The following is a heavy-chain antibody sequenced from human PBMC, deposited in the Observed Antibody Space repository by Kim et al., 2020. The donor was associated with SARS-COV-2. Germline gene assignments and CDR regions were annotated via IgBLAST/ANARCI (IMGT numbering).Heavy chain of an antibody. J-gene: IGHJ6*02. CDR2: IYSGGST. CDR1: GFTVSSNY. Sequence: GGSLRLSCAASGFTVSSNYMSWVRQAPGKGLEWVSVIYSGGSTYYADSVKGRFTISRDNSKNTLYLQMNSLRAEDTAVYYCARDSPDYSNYYYYYGMDVWGQGTTVTVSS. D-gene: IGHD4-4*01. CDR3: ARDSPDYSNYYYYYGMDV. V-gene: IGHV3-53*01.